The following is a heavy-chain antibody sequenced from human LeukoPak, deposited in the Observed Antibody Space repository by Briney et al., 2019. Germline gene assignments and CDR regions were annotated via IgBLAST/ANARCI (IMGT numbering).Heavy chain of an antibody. J-gene: IGHJ4*02. D-gene: IGHD5-18*01. CDR1: GYTFTGYY. Sequence: ASVKVSCKASGYTFTGYYMHWVRQAPGQGLEWMGRINPNSGGTNYAQKFQGRVTMTRDTSISTAYMELSRLRSDDTAVYYCARIVRGDTAMVAYFDYWSQGTLVTVSS. CDR2: INPNSGGT. CDR3: ARIVRGDTAMVAYFDY. V-gene: IGHV1-2*06.